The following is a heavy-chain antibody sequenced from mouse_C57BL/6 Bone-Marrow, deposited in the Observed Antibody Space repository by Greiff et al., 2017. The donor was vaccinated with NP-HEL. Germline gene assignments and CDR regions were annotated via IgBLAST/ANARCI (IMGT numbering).Heavy chain of an antibody. CDR1: GYTFTDYY. Sequence: QVQLKQSGAELVRPGASVKLSCKAFGYTFTDYYINWVKQRSGQGLEWIARIYPGSGNTYYNEKFKGKARLTAVKSSSTAYMQLSSLTSEDSAVYFCARLNWVYDCWGQGTTLAVSS. V-gene: IGHV1-76*01. CDR3: ARLNWVYDC. CDR2: IYPGSGNT. D-gene: IGHD4-1*01. J-gene: IGHJ2*01.